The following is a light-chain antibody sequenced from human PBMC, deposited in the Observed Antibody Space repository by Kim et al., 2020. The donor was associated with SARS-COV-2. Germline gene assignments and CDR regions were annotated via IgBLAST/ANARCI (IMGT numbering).Light chain of an antibody. CDR3: NSRDSSGDHFV. J-gene: IGLJ1*01. CDR1: SLRSYF. V-gene: IGLV3-19*01. CDR2: DKD. Sequence: SSELTQDPAVSVALEQTVRITCRGDSLRSYFASWYQQKPGQAPLPVMFDKDNRPSGIPDRFSGSSSGDTASLTITGAQAEDEADYYCNSRDSSGDHFVFGTGTKVTVL.